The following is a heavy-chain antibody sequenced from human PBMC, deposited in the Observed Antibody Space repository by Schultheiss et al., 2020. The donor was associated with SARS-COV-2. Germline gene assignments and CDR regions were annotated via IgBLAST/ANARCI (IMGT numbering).Heavy chain of an antibody. J-gene: IGHJ4*02. Sequence: SETLSLTCTVSGGSISSGGYYWSWIRQPPGKGLEWIGEIYHSGSTNYNPSLKSRVTISVDTSKNQFSLKLRSVTAADTAVYYCARVAAAGTGYFDYWGQGTLVTVSS. V-gene: IGHV4-61*08. CDR3: ARVAAAGTGYFDY. D-gene: IGHD6-13*01. CDR2: IYHSGST. CDR1: GGSISSGGYY.